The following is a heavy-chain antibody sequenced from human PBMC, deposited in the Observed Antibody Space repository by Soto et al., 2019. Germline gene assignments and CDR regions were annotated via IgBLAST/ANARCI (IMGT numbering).Heavy chain of an antibody. Sequence: QVQLQESGPGLVKPSQTLSLTCTVSGGSISSGGYYWSWIRQHPGKGLEWIGYIDYSGRTYYNPSLKSRDTISVDTSKNQFSLKLSSVTAADTAVYYCARALALYGDYFQFDYWGQGTLVTVSS. D-gene: IGHD4-17*01. CDR3: ARALALYGDYFQFDY. V-gene: IGHV4-31*03. J-gene: IGHJ4*02. CDR1: GGSISSGGYY. CDR2: IDYSGRT.